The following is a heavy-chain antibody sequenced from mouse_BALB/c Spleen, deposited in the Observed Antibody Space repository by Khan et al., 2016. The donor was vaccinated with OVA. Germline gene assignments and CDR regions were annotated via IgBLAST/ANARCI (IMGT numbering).Heavy chain of an antibody. Sequence: VQLQESGAELMKPGASVKISCKASGYTFSSYWIEWVKQRPGHGLEWIGEILPGSNINNYNERFKDKATFTADSSSNTAYMQLSSLTSEDSAIYYCARGNYYGSTSWFGYWGQGTLVTVSA. D-gene: IGHD1-1*01. V-gene: IGHV1-9*01. J-gene: IGHJ3*01. CDR2: ILPGSNIN. CDR3: ARGNYYGSTSWFGY. CDR1: GYTFSSYW.